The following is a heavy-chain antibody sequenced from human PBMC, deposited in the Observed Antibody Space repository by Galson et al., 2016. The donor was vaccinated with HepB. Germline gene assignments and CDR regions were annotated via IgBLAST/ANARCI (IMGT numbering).Heavy chain of an antibody. V-gene: IGHV3-23*01. CDR1: GFTFSSYA. J-gene: IGHJ4*02. CDR2: ISGSGYNT. Sequence: SLRLSCAASGFTFSSYAMSWVRQAPGKGLEWVSTISGSGYNTYYADSVKGRFTISRDNAKNSLYLQMNSLRAEDTAVYYCARADSVFDYWGQGTLLTVSS. CDR3: ARADSVFDY. D-gene: IGHD2-15*01.